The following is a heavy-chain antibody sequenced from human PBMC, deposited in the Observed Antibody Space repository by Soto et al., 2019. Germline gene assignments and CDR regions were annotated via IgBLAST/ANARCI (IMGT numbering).Heavy chain of an antibody. CDR2: IGTAGDT. CDR3: AKNRGRVTTSWQFDS. Sequence: GGSLRLSCAASGFTFSSYDMHWVRQATGKGLQWVSAIGTAGDTYYPGSVKGRFTISRDNSKNTLYLQMSSLRGEDTAVYYCAKNRGRVTTSWQFDSWAQRAVVPVSS. V-gene: IGHV3-13*04. CDR1: GFTFSSYD. J-gene: IGHJ5*01. D-gene: IGHD4-17*01.